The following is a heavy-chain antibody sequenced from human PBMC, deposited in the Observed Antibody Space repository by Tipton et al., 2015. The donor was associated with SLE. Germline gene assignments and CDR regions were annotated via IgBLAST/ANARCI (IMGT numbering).Heavy chain of an antibody. CDR2: INHSGST. D-gene: IGHD3-10*01. CDR1: GGSFSGYC. J-gene: IGHJ2*01. CDR3: ASGGILWYFDL. Sequence: LSLTCAVYGGSFSGYCWTWIRQPPGKGLEWIGEINHSGSTNYNPSLKSRVTISVDTSRNQFSLKLSSVTAADTAVYYCASGGILWYFDLWGRGTLVTVSS. V-gene: IGHV4-34*01.